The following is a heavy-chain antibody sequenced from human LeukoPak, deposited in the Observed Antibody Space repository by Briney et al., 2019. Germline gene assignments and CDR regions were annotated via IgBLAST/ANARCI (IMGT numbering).Heavy chain of an antibody. V-gene: IGHV4-59*01. J-gene: IGHJ6*02. D-gene: IGHD6-19*01. CDR2: IYYSGST. Sequence: SETLSLTCNVSGGSISSYYWSWIRQPPGKGLEWIGYIYYSGSTSYNPSLKSRVTISVDTSKNQFSLKMTSVTAADTAVYYCARESSGWYGMDVWGQGTSVTVPS. CDR1: GGSISSYY. CDR3: ARESSGWYGMDV.